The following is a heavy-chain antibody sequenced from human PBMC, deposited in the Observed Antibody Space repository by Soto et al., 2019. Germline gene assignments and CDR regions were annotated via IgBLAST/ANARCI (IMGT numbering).Heavy chain of an antibody. V-gene: IGHV1-2*04. J-gene: IGHJ6*02. D-gene: IGHD3-9*01. Sequence: ASVKVSCKASGYTFTGYYMHWVRQAPGQGLEWMGWINPNSGGTNYAQKFQGWVTMTRDTSTSTAYMELSRLRSDDTAVYYCARGGLRYFDWAPIDVWAQETTVTVA. CDR2: INPNSGGT. CDR3: ARGGLRYFDWAPIDV. CDR1: GYTFTGYY.